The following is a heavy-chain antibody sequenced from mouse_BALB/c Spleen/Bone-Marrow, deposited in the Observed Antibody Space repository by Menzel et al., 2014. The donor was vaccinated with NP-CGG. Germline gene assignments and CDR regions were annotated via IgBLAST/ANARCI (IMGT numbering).Heavy chain of an antibody. J-gene: IGHJ4*01. Sequence: VQLQQPGAELVKPGASVKLSCTASGFNIKDTYMHWVKQRPEQGLEWIGRIDPADGNTKYDPKFQGKATITADKSSNAAYLQLSILTSEDTAVYYCARYGNYCYAMDYWGQGTSVTVSS. V-gene: IGHV14-3*02. CDR3: ARYGNYCYAMDY. CDR1: GFNIKDTY. D-gene: IGHD2-1*01. CDR2: IDPADGNT.